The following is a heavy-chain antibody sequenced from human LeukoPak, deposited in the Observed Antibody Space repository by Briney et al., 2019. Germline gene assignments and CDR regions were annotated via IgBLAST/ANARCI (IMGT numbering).Heavy chain of an antibody. J-gene: IGHJ5*02. CDR3: AKELYNWNYVRWFDP. Sequence: GGSLRLSCAASGFTFRNYGMHCVRQAPGKGLEWVSGISGSGDYTYYADSVKGRFAISRDNSKNTLSLQMSSLRAEDTAVYYCAKELYNWNYVRWFDPWGQGTLVTVSS. V-gene: IGHV3-23*01. CDR2: ISGSGDYT. D-gene: IGHD1-7*01. CDR1: GFTFRNYG.